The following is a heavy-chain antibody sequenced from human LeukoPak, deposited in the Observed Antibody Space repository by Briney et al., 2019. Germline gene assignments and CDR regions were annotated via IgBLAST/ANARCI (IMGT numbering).Heavy chain of an antibody. V-gene: IGHV4-38-2*01. CDR2: MYHSGST. CDR3: ARHPYDFWSGYLYSDY. J-gene: IGHJ4*02. CDR1: GYSISSGYY. D-gene: IGHD3-3*01. Sequence: SETLSLTCAVSGYSISSGYYWGWIRQPPGKGPEWIGSMYHSGSTYYNPSLKSRVTISVDTSKNQFSLKLSSVTAADTAVYYCARHPYDFWSGYLYSDYWGQGTLVTVSS.